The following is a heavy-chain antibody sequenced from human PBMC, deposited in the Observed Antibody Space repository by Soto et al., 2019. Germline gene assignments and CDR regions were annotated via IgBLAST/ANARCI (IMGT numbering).Heavy chain of an antibody. V-gene: IGHV3-53*01. CDR3: ARMGGRGQAWYYYGMDV. CDR1: GFTVSSNY. Sequence: GGFLRLSCAASGFTVSSNYMSWVRQAPGKGLEWVSVIYSGGSTYYADSVKGRFTISRDNSKNTLYLQMNSLRAEDTAVYYCARMGGRGQAWYYYGMDVWGQGTTVTVS. CDR2: IYSGGST. J-gene: IGHJ6*02. D-gene: IGHD1-26*01.